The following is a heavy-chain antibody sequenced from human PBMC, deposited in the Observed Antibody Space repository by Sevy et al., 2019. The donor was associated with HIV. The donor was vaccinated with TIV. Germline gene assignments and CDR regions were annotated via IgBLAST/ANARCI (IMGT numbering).Heavy chain of an antibody. CDR3: ARAYCSGGSCVSLAF. D-gene: IGHD2-15*01. Sequence: ASVKVSCKVSGYTFSTYRITWVRQAPGQGLQWMGWISPHNGDTNYAQKLQGRVSMITDSSTTTAFMVLKSLGSDDTAVYYCARAYCSGGSCVSLAFWGQGTLVTVSS. CDR2: ISPHNGDT. J-gene: IGHJ4*02. V-gene: IGHV1-18*01. CDR1: GYTFSTYR.